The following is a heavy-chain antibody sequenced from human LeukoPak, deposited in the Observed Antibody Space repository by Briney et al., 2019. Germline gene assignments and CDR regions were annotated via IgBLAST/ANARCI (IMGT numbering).Heavy chain of an antibody. CDR3: ARGPRGHSYGAFDY. CDR2: NYIRGST. D-gene: IGHD5-18*01. Sequence: SETLSLTCTVSGGSISSGSYYWSWIRQPAGRGLEWIGRNYIRGSTNYNPSLKSRVTISVDTSKNQFSLKLRSVTAADTAVYYCARGPRGHSYGAFDYWGRGILVTVSS. J-gene: IGHJ4*02. V-gene: IGHV4-61*02. CDR1: GGSISSGSYY.